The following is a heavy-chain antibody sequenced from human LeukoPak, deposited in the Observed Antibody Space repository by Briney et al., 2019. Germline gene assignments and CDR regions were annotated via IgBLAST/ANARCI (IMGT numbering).Heavy chain of an antibody. D-gene: IGHD1-26*01. CDR3: ARGLWVGVVGASNY. J-gene: IGHJ4*02. CDR2: IIPIFGTA. CDR1: GGTFSSYA. V-gene: IGHV1-69*06. Sequence: SVKVSCKASGGTFSSYAISWVRQAPGQGLEWMGGIIPIFGTANYAQKFQGRVTITADKSTSTAYMELSSLRSDDTAVYYCARGLWVGVVGASNYWGQGTLVTVSS.